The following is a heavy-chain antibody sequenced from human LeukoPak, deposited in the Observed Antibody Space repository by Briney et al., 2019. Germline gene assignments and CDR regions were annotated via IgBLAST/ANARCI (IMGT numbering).Heavy chain of an antibody. J-gene: IGHJ4*02. V-gene: IGHV3-21*01. CDR1: GFTFSSYS. CDR3: AGEGWLRRAPDY. CDR2: ISSSSCYI. Sequence: NPGGSLRLSCAASGFTFSSYSMNWVRQAPGKGLEWVSSISSSSCYIYYADSVKGRFTISRDNAKNSLYLQMNSLGAEDTAVYYCAGEGWLRRAPDYWGQGTLVTVSS. D-gene: IGHD5-12*01.